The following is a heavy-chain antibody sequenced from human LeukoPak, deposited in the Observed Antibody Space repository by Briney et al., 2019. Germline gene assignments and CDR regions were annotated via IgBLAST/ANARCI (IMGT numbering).Heavy chain of an antibody. D-gene: IGHD4-17*01. Sequence: PGGSLRLSCAASGFTFSSYSMNWVRQAPGKGLECISYISESGSAIYYADSVKGRFTISRDNAKNSLSLQMNSLRDEDTAVYYCAVTRSHWGQGTLVTVSS. CDR1: GFTFSSYS. CDR3: AVTRSH. J-gene: IGHJ4*02. V-gene: IGHV3-48*02. CDR2: ISESGSAI.